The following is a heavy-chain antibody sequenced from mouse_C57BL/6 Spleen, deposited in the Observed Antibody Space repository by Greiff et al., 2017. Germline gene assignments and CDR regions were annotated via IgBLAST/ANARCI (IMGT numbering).Heavy chain of an antibody. CDR3: ARRASYDGSEIRGYAMDY. CDR2: IDPNSGGT. J-gene: IGHJ4*01. V-gene: IGHV1-72*01. D-gene: IGHD1-1*01. Sequence: QVQLQQPGAELVKPGASVKLSCKASGYTFTSYWMHWVKQRPGRGLEWIGRIDPNSGGTKYNEKFKSKATLTVDKPSSPAYMQLSSLTSEDSAVXYCARRASYDGSEIRGYAMDYWGQGTSVTVSS. CDR1: GYTFTSYW.